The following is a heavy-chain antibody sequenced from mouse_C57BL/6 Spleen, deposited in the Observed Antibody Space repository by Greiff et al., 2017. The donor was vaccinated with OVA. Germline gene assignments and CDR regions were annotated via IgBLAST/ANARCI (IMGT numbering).Heavy chain of an antibody. CDR3: ATSIPYDYGEIWYFDV. J-gene: IGHJ1*03. CDR2: IYPGDGDT. CDR1: GYAFSSSC. Sequence: QVQLKESGPELVKPGASVKISCKASGYAFSSSCMNWVKQRPGKGLEWIGRIYPGDGDTNYNGKFKGKATLTADKSSSTAYMQLSSLTSEDSAVYYCATSIPYDYGEIWYFDVWGTGTTVTVSS. D-gene: IGHD2-4*01. V-gene: IGHV1-82*01.